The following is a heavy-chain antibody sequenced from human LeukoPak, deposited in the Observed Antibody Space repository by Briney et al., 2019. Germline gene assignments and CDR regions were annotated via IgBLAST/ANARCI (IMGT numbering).Heavy chain of an antibody. V-gene: IGHV1-2*02. CDR2: INPKTGDT. CDR3: ARDLDSGDIPY. CDR1: GYTFTDYY. Sequence: ASVKVSCKASGYTFTDYYIHWVRQAPGQGPEWMGWINPKTGDTTYAQTFQDRVTFAGDTSISTAYMELSRLSSDDTAVYYCARDLDSGDIPYWGQGTLVTVSS. J-gene: IGHJ4*02. D-gene: IGHD3/OR15-3a*01.